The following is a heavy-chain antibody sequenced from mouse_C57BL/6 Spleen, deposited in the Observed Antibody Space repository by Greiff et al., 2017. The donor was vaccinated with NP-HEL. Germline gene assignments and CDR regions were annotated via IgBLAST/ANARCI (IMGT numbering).Heavy chain of an antibody. CDR2: INPNNGGT. V-gene: IGHV1-22*01. Sequence: VQLQQSGPELVKPGASVKMSCKASGYTFTDYNMHWVKQSHGKSLEWIGYINPNNGGTSYNQKFKGKATLTVNKSSSTAYMELRSLTSEDSAVYYCARIYYYGSYWYFDVWGTGTTVTVSS. CDR1: GYTFTDYN. CDR3: ARIYYYGSYWYFDV. J-gene: IGHJ1*03. D-gene: IGHD1-1*01.